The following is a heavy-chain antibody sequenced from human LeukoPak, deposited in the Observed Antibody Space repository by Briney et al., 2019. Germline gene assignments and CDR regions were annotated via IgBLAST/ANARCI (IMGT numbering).Heavy chain of an antibody. CDR2: ISGSGGST. D-gene: IGHD6-19*01. J-gene: IGHJ6*02. CDR1: GFTFSRYA. Sequence: GGSLRLSCAASGFTFSRYALSWVRQAPGKGLEWVSAISGSGGSTYYADSVKGRFTISRDNSKNTLYLQMNSLRAEDTAVYYCAKEQWLAYYYYGMDVWGQGTTVTVSS. CDR3: AKEQWLAYYYYGMDV. V-gene: IGHV3-23*01.